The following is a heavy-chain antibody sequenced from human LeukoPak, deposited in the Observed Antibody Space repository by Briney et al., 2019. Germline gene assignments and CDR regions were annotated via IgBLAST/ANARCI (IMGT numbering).Heavy chain of an antibody. Sequence: GESLKISCKGSGYSSTNYWIGWVRQMPGKGLEWMGIIYPDDSDTRFSPSFQGQVTMSADKSINTAYLQWSSLKASDTAMYYCARQGKAAAGSFDYWGQGTLVTVSS. CDR2: IYPDDSDT. V-gene: IGHV5-51*01. CDR3: ARQGKAAAGSFDY. CDR1: GYSSTNYW. J-gene: IGHJ4*02. D-gene: IGHD6-13*01.